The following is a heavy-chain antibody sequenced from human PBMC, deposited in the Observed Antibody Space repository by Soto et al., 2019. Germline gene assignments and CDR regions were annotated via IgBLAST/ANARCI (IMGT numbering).Heavy chain of an antibody. D-gene: IGHD3-9*01. CDR2: IYSGGST. Sequence: EVQLVETGGGLIQPGGSLRLSCAASGFTVSSNYMSWVRQAPGKGLEWVSVIYSGGSTYYADSVKGRFTISRDNSKNTLYLQMNSLRAEDTAVYYCASAPGDYDILTGYYSQSGSEYFQHWGQGPWSPSPQ. V-gene: IGHV3-53*02. CDR1: GFTVSSNY. J-gene: IGHJ1*01. CDR3: ASAPGDYDILTGYYSQSGSEYFQH.